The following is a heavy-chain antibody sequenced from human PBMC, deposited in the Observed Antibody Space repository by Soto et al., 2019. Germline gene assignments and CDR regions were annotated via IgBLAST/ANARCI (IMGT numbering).Heavy chain of an antibody. CDR1: GDSISNKNYH. CDR2: VYSNRHT. D-gene: IGHD2-8*01. V-gene: IGHV4-39*01. CDR3: ASLTNGRTGDS. J-gene: IGHJ4*02. Sequence: SETLSLTCTVSGDSISNKNYHWGWTRQPPGKGLEWIGTVYSNRHTYHNPSLKSRLAMAVDTSKNQFSLSLISVTAADTAVCFCASLTNGRTGDSWGQGSLVTVSS.